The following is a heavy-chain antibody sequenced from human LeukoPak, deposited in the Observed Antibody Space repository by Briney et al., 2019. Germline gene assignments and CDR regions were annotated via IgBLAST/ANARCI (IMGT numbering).Heavy chain of an antibody. J-gene: IGHJ4*02. CDR3: ARGYSLDY. Sequence: SETLSLTCAVYGGSFSGYYWSWIRQPPGKGLEWIGEINHSGSTYYTPSLRGRVTTSVDTSKNQFSLNLSSVTAADTAVYYCARGYSLDYWGQGTLVTVSS. CDR1: GGSFSGYY. V-gene: IGHV4-34*01. D-gene: IGHD5-18*01. CDR2: INHSGST.